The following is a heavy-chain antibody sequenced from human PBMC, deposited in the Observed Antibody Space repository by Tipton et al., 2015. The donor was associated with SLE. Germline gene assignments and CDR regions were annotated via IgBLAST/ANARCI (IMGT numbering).Heavy chain of an antibody. Sequence: SLRLSCAASGFTFSSYWMHWVRQAPGKGLVWVSRINSDGGGTSYADSVKGRFTISRDNAKNSLYLQMNSLRAEDTAVYYCASLKGMDVWGQGTTVTVSS. CDR3: ASLKGMDV. CDR1: GFTFSSYW. CDR2: INSDGGGT. J-gene: IGHJ6*02. V-gene: IGHV3-74*01.